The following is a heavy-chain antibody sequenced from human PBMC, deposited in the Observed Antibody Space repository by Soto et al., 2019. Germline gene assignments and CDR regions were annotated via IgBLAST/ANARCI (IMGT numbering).Heavy chain of an antibody. D-gene: IGHD1-26*01. CDR3: AKAAPQYSGSYYGYFDY. CDR1: RFTFSSYA. J-gene: IGHJ4*02. V-gene: IGHV3-23*01. CDR2: ISGSGGST. Sequence: PGGSLRLSCAASRFTFSSYAMSWVRQAPGKGLEWVSAISGSGGSTYYADSVKGRFTISRDNSKNTLYLQMNSLRAEDTAVYYCAKAAPQYSGSYYGYFDYWGQGTLVTVSS.